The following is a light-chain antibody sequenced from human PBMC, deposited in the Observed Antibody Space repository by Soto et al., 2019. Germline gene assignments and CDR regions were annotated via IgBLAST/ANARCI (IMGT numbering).Light chain of an antibody. CDR3: SSYAGSNNPYV. J-gene: IGLJ1*01. CDR1: SSDFGSYNY. CDR2: EVS. V-gene: IGLV2-8*01. Sequence: LTQPPSASGSPGQSVTISCTGTSSDFGSYNYVSWYQQHPGKAPKLMIYEVSKRPSGVPDRFSGSKSGFTASLTVSGLQAEDEADYYCSSYAGSNNPYVFGTGTKVTV.